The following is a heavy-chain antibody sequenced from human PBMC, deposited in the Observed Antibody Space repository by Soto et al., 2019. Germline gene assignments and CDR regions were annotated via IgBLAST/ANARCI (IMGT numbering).Heavy chain of an antibody. CDR3: ARHGWKLSGSDFDY. CDR1: GGSISSSSYY. CDR2: IYYSGST. J-gene: IGHJ4*02. Sequence: SETLSLTCTVSGGSISSSSYYWGWIRQPPGKGLEWIGSIYYSGSTYYNPSLKSRVTISVDTSKNQFSLKLSSVTAADTAVYYCARHGWKLSGSDFDYWGQGTLVTVSS. V-gene: IGHV4-39*01. D-gene: IGHD6-19*01.